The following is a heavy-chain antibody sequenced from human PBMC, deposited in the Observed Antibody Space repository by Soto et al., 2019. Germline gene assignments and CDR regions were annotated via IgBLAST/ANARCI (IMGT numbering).Heavy chain of an antibody. V-gene: IGHV4-4*07. CDR1: GGSISSYY. CDR3: ARHSSARITIFGVVPQWFFDP. CDR2: IYTSGST. D-gene: IGHD3-3*01. J-gene: IGHJ5*02. Sequence: SETLSLTCTVSGGSISSYYWSWIRQPAGKGLEWIGRIYTSGSTNYNPSLKSRVTMSVDTSQNQFSLKLSSVTAADTAVYYCARHSSARITIFGVVPQWFFDPWGQGTQVTVSS.